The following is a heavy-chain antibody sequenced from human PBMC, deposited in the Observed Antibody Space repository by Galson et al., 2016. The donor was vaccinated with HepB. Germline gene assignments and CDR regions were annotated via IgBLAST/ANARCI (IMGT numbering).Heavy chain of an antibody. CDR2: ISFDGSNR. Sequence: SLRLSCAASGFTFSTYAMHWVRQAPGKGLEWVAVISFDGSNRYYADSVKGRFTISRDNSKDTLYLQMNSLRAEDTAIYYCARETVNCYDSGDGWDYWGQGTLVTVSS. CDR1: GFTFSTYA. CDR3: ARETVNCYDSGDGWDY. V-gene: IGHV3-30-3*01. J-gene: IGHJ4*02. D-gene: IGHD3-22*01.